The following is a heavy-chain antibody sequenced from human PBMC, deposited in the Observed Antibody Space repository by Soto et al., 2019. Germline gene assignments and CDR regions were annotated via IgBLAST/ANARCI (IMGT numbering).Heavy chain of an antibody. D-gene: IGHD2-2*01. Sequence: GGSLRLSCAASGFTFSSYGMHWVRQAPGKGLEWVSVISYDGDNKYYADSVKGRFTIYRDNSMNTLYLQMNTLRAEDTAVYYCARDSSSDFDYWGQGTLVTVSS. CDR3: ARDSSSDFDY. J-gene: IGHJ4*02. CDR1: GFTFSSYG. CDR2: ISYDGDNK. V-gene: IGHV3-30*03.